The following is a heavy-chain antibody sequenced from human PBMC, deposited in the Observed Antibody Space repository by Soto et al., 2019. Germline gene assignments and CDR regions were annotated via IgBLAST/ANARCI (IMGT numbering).Heavy chain of an antibody. CDR3: ARADCSGGSCYLGNWFDT. CDR2: IYYSGST. D-gene: IGHD2-15*01. J-gene: IGHJ5*02. CDR1: GGSISSGGYY. V-gene: IGHV4-31*03. Sequence: SETLSLTCTVSGGSISSGGYYWSWIRQHPGKGLEWIGYIYYSGSTYYNPSLKSRVTISVDTSKNQFSLKLSSVTAADTAVYYCARADCSGGSCYLGNWFDTWGQGTLVTVSS.